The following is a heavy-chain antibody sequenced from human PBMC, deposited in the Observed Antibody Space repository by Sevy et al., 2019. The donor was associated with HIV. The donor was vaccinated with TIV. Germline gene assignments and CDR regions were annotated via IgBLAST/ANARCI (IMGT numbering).Heavy chain of an antibody. V-gene: IGHV3-11*01. J-gene: IGHJ4*02. CDR2: ISSSGSTI. D-gene: IGHD3-22*01. Sequence: GGSLRLSCAAPGFTFSDYYMSWIRQAPGKGLEWVSYISSSGSTIYYADSVKGRFTISRDNAKNSLYLQMNSLRAEDTAVYYCASPNYYDSSGYYYWGQGTLVTVSS. CDR3: ASPNYYDSSGYYY. CDR1: GFTFSDYY.